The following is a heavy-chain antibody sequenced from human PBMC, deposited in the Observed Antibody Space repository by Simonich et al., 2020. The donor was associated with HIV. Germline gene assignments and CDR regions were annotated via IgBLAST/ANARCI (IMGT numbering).Heavy chain of an antibody. Sequence: QVHLQQWGAGLLKPSETLSLTCAVYGESFSSYYWPWFRQPPGKGLGWFGEINHRGSPNYNPSLERRVTISIATSKNQFALKRRFVTAADTAVYYCARREGFWFDPWGQGALVLVSS. CDR3: ARREGFWFDP. V-gene: IGHV4-34*01. CDR2: INHRGSP. CDR1: GESFSSYY. J-gene: IGHJ5*02.